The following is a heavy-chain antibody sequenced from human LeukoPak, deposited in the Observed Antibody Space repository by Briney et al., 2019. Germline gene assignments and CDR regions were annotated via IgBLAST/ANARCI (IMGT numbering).Heavy chain of an antibody. Sequence: ASVKVSCKASGYTSTDYYMHWVRQAPGQGLEWMGWINPNSGGTDYAQKFQGRVTMTRDTSISTAFMELSRLRSDDTAVYYCARVRDGYNYLSDYWGQGSLVTVSS. J-gene: IGHJ4*02. CDR2: INPNSGGT. V-gene: IGHV1-2*02. D-gene: IGHD5-24*01. CDR3: ARVRDGYNYLSDY. CDR1: GYTSTDYY.